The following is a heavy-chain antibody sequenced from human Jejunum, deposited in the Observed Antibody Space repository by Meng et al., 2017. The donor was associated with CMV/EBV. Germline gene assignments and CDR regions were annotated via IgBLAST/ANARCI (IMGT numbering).Heavy chain of an antibody. CDR1: GFPFNIYD. Sequence: QVQVVEYGGGVVQTGGSLRLSCVTSGFPFNIYDMHWVRQAPGKGLDWVTCIRHDGSEDFYVDSVKGRFTISRDNSKNTLYLQMNSLRVDDSALYYCTKGGFDSWGQGTLVTVSS. J-gene: IGHJ4*02. V-gene: IGHV3-30*02. D-gene: IGHD2-15*01. CDR3: TKGGFDS. CDR2: IRHDGSED.